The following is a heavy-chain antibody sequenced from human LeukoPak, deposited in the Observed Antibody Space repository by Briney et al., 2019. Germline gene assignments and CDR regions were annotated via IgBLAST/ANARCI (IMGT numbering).Heavy chain of an antibody. CDR1: GYSFTSYW. CDR2: IYPGDSDT. J-gene: IGHJ1*01. Sequence: GESLKISCKGSGYSFTSYWIGWVRQMPGKGLEWMGIIYPGDSDTRYSPSFQGQVTISADKSISTAYLQWSSLKASDTAMYYCARPAYCGGDCYSHLGYFRHWGQGTLVTVSS. D-gene: IGHD2-21*01. CDR3: ARPAYCGGDCYSHLGYFRH. V-gene: IGHV5-51*01.